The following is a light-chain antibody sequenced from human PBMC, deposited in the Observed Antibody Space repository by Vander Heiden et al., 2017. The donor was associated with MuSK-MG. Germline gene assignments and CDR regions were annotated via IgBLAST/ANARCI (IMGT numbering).Light chain of an antibody. CDR2: EVS. V-gene: IGLV2-14*01. Sequence: QSALTQPASVSGSPGQSITISCTGTSSDVGGYNYASWYQQHPRKAPKLIIYEVSNRTSGVSNRFSGSKSGNTASLTISGLQTEDEADYYCSSYTNSSTVFGRGTKVTVL. CDR1: SSDVGGYNY. CDR3: SSYTNSSTV. J-gene: IGLJ1*01.